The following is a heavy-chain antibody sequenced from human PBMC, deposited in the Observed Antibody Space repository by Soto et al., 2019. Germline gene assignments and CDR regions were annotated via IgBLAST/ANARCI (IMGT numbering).Heavy chain of an antibody. V-gene: IGHV1-8*01. CDR3: ARHEGPEVLRYFDWLSTAYGMDV. D-gene: IGHD3-9*01. Sequence: DSVKVSCKASGYTSTSYDINWVRQATGQGLEWMGWMNPNSGNTGYAQKFQGRVTMTRNTSISTAYMELSSLRSEDTAVYYCARHEGPEVLRYFDWLSTAYGMDVWGQGSTVT. CDR2: MNPNSGNT. J-gene: IGHJ6*02. CDR1: GYTSTSYD.